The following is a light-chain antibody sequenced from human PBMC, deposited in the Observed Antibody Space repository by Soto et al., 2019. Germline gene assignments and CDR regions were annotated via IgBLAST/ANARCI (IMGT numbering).Light chain of an antibody. V-gene: IGLV2-14*01. CDR1: SGDVGRYNR. Sequence: QSALTQPASVSGSPGQSLTISCTGTSGDVGRYNRVSWYQQHPGKAPKLIIYEVSDRPSGVSNRFSGSKSGNTASLTISGLQAEDEAEYYCSSYTNINTRACVFGTGTKLTVL. CDR3: SSYTNINTRACV. CDR2: EVS. J-gene: IGLJ1*01.